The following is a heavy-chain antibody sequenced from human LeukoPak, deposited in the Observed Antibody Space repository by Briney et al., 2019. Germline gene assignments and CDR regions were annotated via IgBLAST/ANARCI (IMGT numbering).Heavy chain of an antibody. CDR2: ISGDGGST. CDR3: AKVPSSASGWYRFDY. V-gene: IGHV3-43*02. CDR1: GFTFDDYA. Sequence: AGGSQTLSCAASGFTFDDYAMHWVRQTPGKGLEWVSLISGDGGSTYFADSVKGRFTVSRDNSKNSLYLQMNSLRPEDTALYYCAKVPSSASGWYRFDYWGQGTLVPLSS. D-gene: IGHD6-19*01. J-gene: IGHJ4*02.